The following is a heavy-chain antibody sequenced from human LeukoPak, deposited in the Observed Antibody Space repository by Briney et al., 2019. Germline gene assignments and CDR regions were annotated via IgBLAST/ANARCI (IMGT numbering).Heavy chain of an antibody. Sequence: GGSERLSCAASGFTVSSNYMSWVRQAPGKGLEWVSVIYSGGSTYYADSVKGRFTVSRDNSKNTLYLQMNSLRAEDTAVYYCARRRRYYYDSSGYSDYAFDYWGQGTLVTVSS. D-gene: IGHD3-22*01. CDR3: ARRRRYYYDSSGYSDYAFDY. CDR2: IYSGGST. V-gene: IGHV3-53*01. CDR1: GFTVSSNY. J-gene: IGHJ4*02.